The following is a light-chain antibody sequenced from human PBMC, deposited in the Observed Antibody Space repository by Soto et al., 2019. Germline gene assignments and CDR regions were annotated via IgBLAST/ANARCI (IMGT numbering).Light chain of an antibody. CDR1: SPNIGAGYD. J-gene: IGLJ1*01. CDR3: QSYASSLSGYV. CDR2: GNS. V-gene: IGLV1-40*01. Sequence: QAVLTQPPSVTEAPGQGVTISCTGSSPNIGAGYDVHWYQQLPGTAPKLLIYGNSNRPSGVPDRCSGSKSGTSASLAITGLQAEDEADDYCQSYASSLSGYVFGTGTKVTVL.